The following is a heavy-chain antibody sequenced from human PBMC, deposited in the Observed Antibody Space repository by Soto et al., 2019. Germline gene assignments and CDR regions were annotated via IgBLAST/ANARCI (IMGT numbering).Heavy chain of an antibody. Sequence: QAQLVQSGAEVRKPGASVKVSCKASGYTFSSDGISWVRQAPGQGLEWMGWISASNGNTRYAQNFQGRVTMTTAKSTNTAYMELRTQRTDDTYVDNGAREPQLIIGYCDDMDVWGQGTTVTVSS. D-gene: IGHD2-2*01. CDR1: GYTFSSDG. CDR2: ISASNGNT. V-gene: IGHV1-18*01. J-gene: IGHJ6*02. CDR3: AREPQLIIGYCDDMDV.